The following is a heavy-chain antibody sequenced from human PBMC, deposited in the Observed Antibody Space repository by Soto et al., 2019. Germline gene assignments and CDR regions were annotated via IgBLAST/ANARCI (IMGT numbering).Heavy chain of an antibody. V-gene: IGHV4-39*01. CDR1: GGSISSSSYY. Sequence: PSETLPLTCTVSGGSISSSSYYWGWIRQPPGKGLEWIGSIYYSGSTYYNPSLKSRVTISVDTSKNQFSLKLSSVTAADTAVYYCARGAGIAVAVWFDPWGQGTLVTVSS. CDR3: ARGAGIAVAVWFDP. D-gene: IGHD6-19*01. J-gene: IGHJ5*02. CDR2: IYYSGST.